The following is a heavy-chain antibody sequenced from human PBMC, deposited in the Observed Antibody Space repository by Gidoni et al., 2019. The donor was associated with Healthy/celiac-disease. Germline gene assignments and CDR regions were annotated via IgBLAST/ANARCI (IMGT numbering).Heavy chain of an antibody. D-gene: IGHD6-6*01. Sequence: EVQLLESGGGLVQPGGSLRLSCAASGFAFSSYAMSWGRQAPGKGLEWVSAISGSGGSTYYADSVKGRFTISRDNSKNTLYLQMNSLRAEDTAVYYCAKDSESYFSWYSSSSYGYYFDYWGQGTLVTVSS. CDR1: GFAFSSYA. V-gene: IGHV3-23*01. J-gene: IGHJ4*02. CDR2: ISGSGGST. CDR3: AKDSESYFSWYSSSSYGYYFDY.